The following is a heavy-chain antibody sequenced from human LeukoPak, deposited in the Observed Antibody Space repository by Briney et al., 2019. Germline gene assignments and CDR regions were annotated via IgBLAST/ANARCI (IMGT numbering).Heavy chain of an antibody. Sequence: ASVKVSCKASGGTFSSYAISWVRQAPGQGLEWMGGIIPIFGTANYAQKFQGRVTITADKSTSTAYMELSSLRSEDTAVYYCARGTTVTPYYYYYYMDVWGKGTTVTVSS. D-gene: IGHD4-11*01. V-gene: IGHV1-69*06. CDR2: IIPIFGTA. J-gene: IGHJ6*03. CDR3: ARGTTVTPYYYYYYMDV. CDR1: GGTFSSYA.